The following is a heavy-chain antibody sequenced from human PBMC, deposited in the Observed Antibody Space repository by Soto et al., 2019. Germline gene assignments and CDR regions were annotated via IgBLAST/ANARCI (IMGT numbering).Heavy chain of an antibody. CDR3: VRVSLSCSGGICYSRFDY. D-gene: IGHD2-15*01. V-gene: IGHV3-72*01. J-gene: IGHJ4*02. Sequence: EVQLVESGGGLVQPGGSLRLSCAASGFTFSDHYMDWVRQAPGKGLEWVGRSRNKAKSYTTQYAASVKGRFTISRDDSENSLSLQMNSLKTEDTAVYYCVRVSLSCSGGICYSRFDYWGQGTLVTVSS. CDR2: SRNKAKSYTT. CDR1: GFTFSDHY.